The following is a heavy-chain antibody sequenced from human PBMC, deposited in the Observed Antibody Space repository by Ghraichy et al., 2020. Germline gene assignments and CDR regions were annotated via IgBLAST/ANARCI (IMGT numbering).Heavy chain of an antibody. CDR3: ARERWYCSSTSCYSGLGEGYYFDY. J-gene: IGHJ4*02. CDR2: IYHSGST. CDR1: GGSISSGGYS. D-gene: IGHD2-2*01. V-gene: IGHV4-30-2*01. Sequence: SETLSLTCAVSGGSISSGGYSWSWIRQPPGKGLEWIGYIYHSGSTYYNPSLKSRVTISVDRSKNQFSLKLSSVTAADTAVYYCARERWYCSSTSCYSGLGEGYYFDYWGQGTLVTVSS.